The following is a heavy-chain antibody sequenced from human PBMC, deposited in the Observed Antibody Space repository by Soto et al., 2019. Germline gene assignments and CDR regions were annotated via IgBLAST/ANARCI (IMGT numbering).Heavy chain of an antibody. D-gene: IGHD1-26*01. V-gene: IGHV4-39*01. J-gene: IGHJ6*02. CDR3: ARGGIPPSGYGIAYAMDV. CDR2: IYYSGST. Sequence: SETLSLTCTVSGVSISGSRYYWGWIRPPPGRGLEWIGTIYYSGSTYYTPALKSRVTLSVDTSKNQFSLNLNSVTAADTAVYYCARGGIPPSGYGIAYAMDVWGQGTTVTVSS. CDR1: GVSISGSRYY.